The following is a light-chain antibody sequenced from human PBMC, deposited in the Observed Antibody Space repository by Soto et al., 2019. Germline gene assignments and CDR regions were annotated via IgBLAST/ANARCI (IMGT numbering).Light chain of an antibody. CDR2: GAT. CDR1: QIVPASY. Sequence: EIVLTQSPGTLSLSPGERVTLSRRASQIVPASYLAWYQQKPGQAPRLLIYGATNRATGIPDRFSGRGTGTDFTLTISRLEAEDFAVYYCQQYAVSPQTFGGGAKVEI. J-gene: IGKJ4*01. V-gene: IGKV3-20*01. CDR3: QQYAVSPQT.